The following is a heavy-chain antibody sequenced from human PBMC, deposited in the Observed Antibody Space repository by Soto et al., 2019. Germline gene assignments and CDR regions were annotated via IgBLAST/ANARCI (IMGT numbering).Heavy chain of an antibody. D-gene: IGHD2-21*02. CDR1: GFTFSSYG. CDR2: ISYDGSDQ. J-gene: IGHJ5*02. CDR3: AKNRTEVPPPSISDWFDP. V-gene: IGHV3-30*18. Sequence: PGGSLRLSCAASGFTFSSYGMHWVRQAPGKGLEWVAVISYDGSDQYYADSVKGRFTISRDNSKNTLDLQMNSLRIEETAVYFCAKNRTEVPPPSISDWFDPWGKEPLVTAPS.